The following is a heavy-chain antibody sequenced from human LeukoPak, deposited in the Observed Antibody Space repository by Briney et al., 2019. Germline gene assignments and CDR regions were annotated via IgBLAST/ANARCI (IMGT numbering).Heavy chain of an antibody. J-gene: IGHJ4*02. CDR3: ARGPRHLVDY. V-gene: IGHV1-8*02. CDR2: MNPNSGNT. Sequence: ASVKVSCKASGYTFTSYGISWVRQAPGQGLEWMGWMNPNSGNTGYAQKFQGRVTMTRNTSISTAYMELSSLRSEDTAVYYCARGPRHLVDYWGQGTLVTVSS. CDR1: GYTFTSYG.